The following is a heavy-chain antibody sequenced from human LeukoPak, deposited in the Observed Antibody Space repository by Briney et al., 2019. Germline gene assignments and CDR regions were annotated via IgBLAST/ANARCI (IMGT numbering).Heavy chain of an antibody. D-gene: IGHD1-1*01. CDR3: ARIGTTGLDL. CDR1: GGSISTYY. J-gene: IGHJ4*02. Sequence: SETLSLTCTVSGGSISTYYWSWIRQPPGKGLEWIGEISHSGGTNYNLSLKSRVTISVDKSKNQFSLKVNSVTAADTAVYYCARIGTTGLDLWGQGTLVTVSS. V-gene: IGHV4-59*12. CDR2: ISHSGGT.